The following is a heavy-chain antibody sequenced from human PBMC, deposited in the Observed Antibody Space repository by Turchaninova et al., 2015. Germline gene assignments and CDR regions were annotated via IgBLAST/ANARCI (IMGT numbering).Heavy chain of an antibody. CDR2: INHSGRT. CDR1: GGSFSGYS. Sequence: QVQLQQWGAGLLKPSETLSLTCAVYGGSFSGYSWSWIRQPPGTGLEWIGEINHSGRTTYNPSPKSRVTILVGMSKNPFSLKLSSLTAADAAVYYCARRSSTSSLGFDPGGQGTLVTVSS. J-gene: IGHJ5*02. V-gene: IGHV4-34*01. D-gene: IGHD2-2*01. CDR3: ARRSSTSSLGFDP.